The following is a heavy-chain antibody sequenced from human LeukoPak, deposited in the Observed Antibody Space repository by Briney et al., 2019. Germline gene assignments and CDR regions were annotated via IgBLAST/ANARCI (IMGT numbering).Heavy chain of an antibody. CDR2: ISSSGTI. Sequence: GGSLRLSCAASGFTFSSYEMNWVRQAPGKGLEWVSYISSSGTIYYADSVKGRFTISRDNAKNSLYLQMNSLRAEDTAVYYCARWGVGDYWGQGTLVTVSS. V-gene: IGHV3-48*03. CDR1: GFTFSSYE. D-gene: IGHD1-26*01. CDR3: ARWGVGDY. J-gene: IGHJ4*02.